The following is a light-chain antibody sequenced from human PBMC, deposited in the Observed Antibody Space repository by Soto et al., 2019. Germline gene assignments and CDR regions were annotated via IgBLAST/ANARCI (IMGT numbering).Light chain of an antibody. Sequence: DIQMTQSPSSLSASVGDRVIITCRASQGINSDLAWFQQKPGKAPKSLIYGTSRLHSGVPSKFSGSGSGTDFSLTISSLQPEGFATYYCQQYYTYPITFGQGTRLEIK. CDR1: QGINSD. CDR2: GTS. J-gene: IGKJ5*01. V-gene: IGKV1-16*02. CDR3: QQYYTYPIT.